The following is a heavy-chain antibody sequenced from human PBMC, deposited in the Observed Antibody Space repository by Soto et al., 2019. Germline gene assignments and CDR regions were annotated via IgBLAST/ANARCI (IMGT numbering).Heavy chain of an antibody. D-gene: IGHD2-8*01. J-gene: IGHJ6*02. V-gene: IGHV5-10-1*01. CDR3: ASPTKYYYYGMAV. Sequence: PGEAVKISCKGSAYNFTSYWISWVRQMPGKGLEWMGRIDPSDSYADYSPSFQVHVTISADMSITTVYLHWSSLKASDTAMYYCASPTKYYYYGMAVWGQGTTVTVSS. CDR2: IDPSDSYA. CDR1: AYNFTSYW.